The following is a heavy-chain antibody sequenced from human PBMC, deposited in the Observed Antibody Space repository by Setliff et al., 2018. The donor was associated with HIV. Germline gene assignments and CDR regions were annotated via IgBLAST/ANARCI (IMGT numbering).Heavy chain of an antibody. CDR3: ARIYDSSGYYRAPIGWFDP. Sequence: SETLSLTCTVSGDSISSGSYYWNWIRQPAGKGLEWIGHIYSSGTTDYNPPLKRRVSISLDRPRNQVSLKLTSVTAADTAVYYCARIYDSSGYYRAPIGWFDPWGQGTLVTVSS. CDR2: IYSSGTT. J-gene: IGHJ5*02. V-gene: IGHV4-61*09. D-gene: IGHD3-22*01. CDR1: GDSISSGSYY.